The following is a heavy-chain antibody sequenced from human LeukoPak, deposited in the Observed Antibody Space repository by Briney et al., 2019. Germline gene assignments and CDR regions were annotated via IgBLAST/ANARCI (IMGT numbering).Heavy chain of an antibody. CDR1: GFTFSIYW. V-gene: IGHV3-74*03. D-gene: IGHD5-12*01. CDR2: IQSDGSTT. Sequence: PGGSLRLSCAASGFTFSIYWMHWVRQTPGKGLVWVSGIQSDGSTTTYADFVKGRFTISRDNAKNTLFLQMNSLRAEDTAVYYCARDRGYVPDYWGRRTLVTVSS. CDR3: ARDRGYVPDY. J-gene: IGHJ4*02.